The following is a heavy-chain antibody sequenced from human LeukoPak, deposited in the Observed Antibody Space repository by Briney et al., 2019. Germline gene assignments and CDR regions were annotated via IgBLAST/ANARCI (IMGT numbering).Heavy chain of an antibody. D-gene: IGHD6-13*01. CDR1: GFTVSSNY. CDR3: ARDFGSSWYYFDY. J-gene: IGHJ4*02. V-gene: IGHV3-53*01. CDR2: IYSGGST. Sequence: GGSLRLSCAASGFTVSSNYMSWVRQAPGKGLEWVSVIYSGGSTYYADSVKGRFTNSRDNSKNTLYLQMNSLRAEDTAVYYCARDFGSSWYYFDYWGQGTLVTVSS.